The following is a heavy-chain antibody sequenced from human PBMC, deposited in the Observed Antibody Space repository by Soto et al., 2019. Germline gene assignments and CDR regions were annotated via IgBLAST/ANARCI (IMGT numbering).Heavy chain of an antibody. CDR1: GFTFSSYS. J-gene: IGHJ4*02. Sequence: GGSLRLSCAASGFTFSSYSMNWVRQAPGKGLEWVSSISSSSSYIYYADSVKGRFTISRDNTKNSLYLQMNSLRAEDTAVYYCARDPVNPAGHFDYWGQGTLVTVSS. CDR3: ARDPVNPAGHFDY. CDR2: ISSSSSYI. V-gene: IGHV3-21*01. D-gene: IGHD2-2*01.